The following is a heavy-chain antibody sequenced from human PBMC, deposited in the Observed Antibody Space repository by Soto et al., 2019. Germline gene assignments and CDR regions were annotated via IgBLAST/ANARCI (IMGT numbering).Heavy chain of an antibody. CDR3: ASPSEVAMSHFYFFTMDV. CDR1: GYSFTSYD. V-gene: IGHV1-8*01. D-gene: IGHD5-12*01. CDR2: MNPNSGDT. J-gene: IGHJ6*02. Sequence: ASVKVSCKASGYSFTSYDINWVRHATGQGLEWMGWMNPNSGDTGYAQKFQGRLTMTRDTSISTAYMELSSLRSEDTAIYYCASPSEVAMSHFYFFTMDVWGQGTTVTVYS.